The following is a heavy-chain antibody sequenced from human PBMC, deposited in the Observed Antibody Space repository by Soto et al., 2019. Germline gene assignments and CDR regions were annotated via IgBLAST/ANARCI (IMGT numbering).Heavy chain of an antibody. CDR2: ISYGGSNT. Sequence: PGGSLRLSCAASGFTFSSYAMHWVRQAPGKGLEWVAAISYGGSNTYYADSVKGRFTISRDNSKNTLYLQMNSLRAEDTAVYYCAKDLAARWLQFRGYFDYWGQGTLVTVSS. J-gene: IGHJ4*02. D-gene: IGHD5-12*01. V-gene: IGHV3-30-3*01. CDR3: AKDLAARWLQFRGYFDY. CDR1: GFTFSSYA.